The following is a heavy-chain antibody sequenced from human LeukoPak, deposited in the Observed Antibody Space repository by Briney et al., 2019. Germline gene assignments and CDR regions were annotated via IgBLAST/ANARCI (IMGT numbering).Heavy chain of an antibody. CDR3: ANCEPRWTTSSWVYMDV. V-gene: IGHV3-23*01. CDR2: ISGSGGST. J-gene: IGHJ6*03. D-gene: IGHD2-2*01. Sequence: PGGSLRLSCAASGFTFGSYGMSWVRQAPGKGLEWVSAISGSGGSTYYADSVKGRFTISRDNSKNTPYLRMNSLRAEDTAVYYCANCEPRWTTSSWVYMDVWGKGTTVTVSS. CDR1: GFTFGSYG.